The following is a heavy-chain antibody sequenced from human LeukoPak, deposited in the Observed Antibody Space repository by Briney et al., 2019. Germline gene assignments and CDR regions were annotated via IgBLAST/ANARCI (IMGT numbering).Heavy chain of an antibody. CDR3: ARDAKAHAHLEWLLSSDYYYYYMDV. V-gene: IGHV1-2*02. CDR1: GYTFTGYY. J-gene: IGHJ6*03. CDR2: INPNSGGT. D-gene: IGHD3-3*01. Sequence: ASVKVSCKASGYTFTGYYMHWVRQAPGQGLEWMGWINPNSGGTNYAQKFQGRVTMTRDTSISTAYMELSRLRSDDTAVYYCARDAKAHAHLEWLLSSDYYYYYMDVWGKGTTVTVSS.